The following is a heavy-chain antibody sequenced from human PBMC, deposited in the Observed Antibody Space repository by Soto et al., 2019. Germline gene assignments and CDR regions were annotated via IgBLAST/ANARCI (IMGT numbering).Heavy chain of an antibody. D-gene: IGHD6-6*01. J-gene: IGHJ6*02. CDR2: IRSKAYGGTT. Sequence: GGSLRLSCTASGFTFGDYAMSWFRQAPGKGLEWVGFIRSKAYGGTTEYAASVKGRFTISRDDSKSIAYLQMNSLKTEDTAVYYCTREEQLADYYYYGMDVWGQGTTVTV. CDR1: GFTFGDYA. V-gene: IGHV3-49*03. CDR3: TREEQLADYYYYGMDV.